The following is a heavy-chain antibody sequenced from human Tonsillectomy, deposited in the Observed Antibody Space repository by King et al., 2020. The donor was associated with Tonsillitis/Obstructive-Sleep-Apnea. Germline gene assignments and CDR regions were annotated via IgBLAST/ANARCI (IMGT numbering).Heavy chain of an antibody. CDR2: ISYDGSHK. CDR3: ARVLGSYSAGVDY. J-gene: IGHJ4*02. V-gene: IGHV3-30*04. D-gene: IGHD1-26*01. Sequence: VQLVESGGGVVQPGRSLRLSCAASGFTFSSYAMHWVRQAPGKGLEWVAVISYDGSHKYYADSVKGRFTISRDNSKNTLYLQMNSLRAEDTAVYYCARVLGSYSAGVDYWGQGTLVTVSS. CDR1: GFTFSSYA.